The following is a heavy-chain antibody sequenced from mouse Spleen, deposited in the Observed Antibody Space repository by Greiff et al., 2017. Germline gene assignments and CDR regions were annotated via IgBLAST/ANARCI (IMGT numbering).Heavy chain of an antibody. CDR3: ARERAFFTTVVASDY. CDR2: IYPYNGVS. D-gene: IGHD1-1*01. Sequence: VHVKQSGPELVKPGASVKISCKASGYSFTGYYMHWVKQSHGNILDWIGYIYPYNGVSSYNQKFKGKATLTVDKSSSTAYMELRSLTSEDSAVYYCARERAFFTTVVASDYWGQGTTLTVSS. J-gene: IGHJ2*01. CDR1: GYSFTGYY. V-gene: IGHV1-31*01.